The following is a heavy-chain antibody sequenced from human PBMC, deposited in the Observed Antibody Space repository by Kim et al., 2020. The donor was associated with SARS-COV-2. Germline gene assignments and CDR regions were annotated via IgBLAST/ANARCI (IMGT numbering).Heavy chain of an antibody. J-gene: IGHJ4*02. D-gene: IGHD3-10*01. V-gene: IGHV5-51*01. CDR3: ARHDGSGSYYLLALDY. Sequence: SFQGQFTISADKSISTAYLQWSSLKASDTAMYYCARHDGSGSYYLLALDYWGQGTLVTVSS.